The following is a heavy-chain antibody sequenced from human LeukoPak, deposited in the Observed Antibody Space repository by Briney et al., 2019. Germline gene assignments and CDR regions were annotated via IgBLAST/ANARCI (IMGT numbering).Heavy chain of an antibody. J-gene: IGHJ4*02. D-gene: IGHD3-9*01. Sequence: KPSETLSLTCTVSGGSISSSSYYWGWIRQPPGKGLEWIGSIYYSGSTYYNPSLKSRVTISVDTSKNQFSLKLSSVTAADTAVNYCARQSLTGYYIMGFDYWAREPWSPSPQ. V-gene: IGHV4-39*01. CDR2: IYYSGST. CDR3: ARQSLTGYYIMGFDY. CDR1: GGSISSSSYY.